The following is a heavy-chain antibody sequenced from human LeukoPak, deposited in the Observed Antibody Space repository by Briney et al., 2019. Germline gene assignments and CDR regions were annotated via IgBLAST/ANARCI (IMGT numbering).Heavy chain of an antibody. Sequence: SETLSLTCAVYGGSFSGYYWSWIRQPPGKGLEWIGEINHSGSTNYNPSLKSRVTISVDTSKNQFSLKLSSVTAADTAVYYCARRAIAVVPAASRAYYFDYWGQGTLVTVSS. CDR1: GGSFSGYY. CDR2: INHSGST. J-gene: IGHJ4*02. D-gene: IGHD2-2*01. V-gene: IGHV4-34*01. CDR3: ARRAIAVVPAASRAYYFDY.